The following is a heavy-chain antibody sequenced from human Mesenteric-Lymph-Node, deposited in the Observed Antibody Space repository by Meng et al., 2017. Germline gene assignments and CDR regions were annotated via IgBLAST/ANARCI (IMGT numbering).Heavy chain of an antibody. CDR3: ARDLYYYDSSGYYPYFDL. CDR1: GGSFSAYY. Sequence: QGQVQQWGEGLLKPSEPLSLTCAVYGGSFSAYYWSWIRQPPGKGLEWIGEINHSGSPNYNPSLKSRVTISADTSKTQFSLKLSSVTAADTAVYYCARDLYYYDSSGYYPYFDLWGRGTLVTVSS. V-gene: IGHV4-34*01. D-gene: IGHD3-22*01. CDR2: INHSGSP. J-gene: IGHJ2*01.